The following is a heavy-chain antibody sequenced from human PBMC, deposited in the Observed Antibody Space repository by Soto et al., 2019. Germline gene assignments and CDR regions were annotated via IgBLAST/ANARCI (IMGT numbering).Heavy chain of an antibody. CDR3: ARDYGGGFGY. D-gene: IGHD4-17*01. V-gene: IGHV4-59*06. J-gene: IGHJ4*02. CDR1: GGSISSYY. CDR2: IYYSGST. Sequence: PSETLSLTCTVSGGSISSYYWSWIRQPPGKGLEWIGYIYYSGSTYYNPSLKSRVTISVDTSKNQFSLKLSSVTAADTAVYYCARDYGGGFGYWGQGTMVTVSS.